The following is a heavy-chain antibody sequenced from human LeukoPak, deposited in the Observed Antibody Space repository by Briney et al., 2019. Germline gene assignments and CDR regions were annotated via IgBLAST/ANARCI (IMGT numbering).Heavy chain of an antibody. CDR1: GFTFSSYA. CDR2: ISYDGSNK. D-gene: IGHD3-10*01. CDR3: AKRFGFDP. Sequence: GGSLRLSCAASGFTFSSYAMHWVRQAPGKGLEWVAVISYDGSNKYYADSVKGRFTISRDNSKNTLYLQMNSLRAEDTAVYYCAKRFGFDPWGQGTLVTVSS. J-gene: IGHJ5*02. V-gene: IGHV3-30*01.